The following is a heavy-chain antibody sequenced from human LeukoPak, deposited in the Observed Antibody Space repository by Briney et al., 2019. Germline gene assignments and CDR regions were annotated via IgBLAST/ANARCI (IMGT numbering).Heavy chain of an antibody. CDR3: ARDLGNTGWYTFDY. V-gene: IGHV6-1*01. J-gene: IGHJ4*02. Sequence: QTLSLTCAISGDSVSSINGAWNWIRQSPSRGLEWLGRTYYRSKWYNDYVESMKGRITISPDTSKNQFSLHLNSVTPEDTAVYYCARDLGNTGWYTFDYWGQGTLVTVSS. CDR2: TYYRSKWYN. D-gene: IGHD6-19*01. CDR1: GDSVSSINGA.